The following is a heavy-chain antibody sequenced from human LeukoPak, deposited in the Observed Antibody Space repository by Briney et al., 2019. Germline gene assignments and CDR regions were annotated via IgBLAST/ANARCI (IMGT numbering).Heavy chain of an antibody. V-gene: IGHV1-24*01. CDR1: GYTLTELS. CDR2: FDPEDDEI. CDR3: ARVSDTSMVTPGFDS. D-gene: IGHD5-18*01. Sequence: ASVKVSCKVSGYTLTELSMHWVRQAPGKGLEWMGGFDPEDDEIIYAQRFQGRVTMTTEAVTKTAYMELRRLTSGDTAMYFCARVSDTSMVTPGFDSWGQGTLVTVS. J-gene: IGHJ4*02.